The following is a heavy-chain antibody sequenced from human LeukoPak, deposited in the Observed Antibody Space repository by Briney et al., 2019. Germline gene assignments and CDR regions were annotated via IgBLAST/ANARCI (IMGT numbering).Heavy chain of an antibody. Sequence: SETLSLTCAVYGGSFSGYYWSWIRQPPGKGLERIGEINHSGTTNYNPSLKSRVTMSVDTSNNQFSLKLSSVTAADTAVFYCATSAWVAGPWLDPWGQGSLVTVSS. CDR2: INHSGTT. CDR3: ATSAWVAGPWLDP. V-gene: IGHV4-34*01. J-gene: IGHJ5*02. CDR1: GGSFSGYY. D-gene: IGHD6-19*01.